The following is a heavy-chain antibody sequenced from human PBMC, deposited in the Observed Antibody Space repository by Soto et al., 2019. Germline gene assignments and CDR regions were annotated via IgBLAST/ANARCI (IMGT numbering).Heavy chain of an antibody. CDR3: ARGRGGTVVTAIQRRRDYYGMDV. CDR1: GGSFSGYY. CDR2: INHRGST. V-gene: IGHV4-34*01. D-gene: IGHD2-21*02. Sequence: QVQLQQWGAGLLKPSETLSLTCAVYGGSFSGYYWSWIRQPPGKGLEWIGEINHRGSTNYNPSLKSRVTISVDTSKNQFSLKLRSVTAADTAVYYCARGRGGTVVTAIQRRRDYYGMDVWGQGTTVTVSS. J-gene: IGHJ6*02.